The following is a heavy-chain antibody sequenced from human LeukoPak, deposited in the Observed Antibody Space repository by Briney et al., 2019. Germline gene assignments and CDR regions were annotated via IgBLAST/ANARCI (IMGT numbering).Heavy chain of an antibody. Sequence: PSETLSLTCTVSGGSISSYYWGWIRQPPGKGLEWIGSIYHSGSTYYNPSLKSRATISVDTSKNQFSLKLSSVTAADTAVYYCARGGNYYDSSGYYYTRSFDYWGQGTLVTVSS. J-gene: IGHJ4*02. D-gene: IGHD3-22*01. CDR3: ARGGNYYDSSGYYYTRSFDY. V-gene: IGHV4-39*07. CDR1: GGSISSYY. CDR2: IYHSGST.